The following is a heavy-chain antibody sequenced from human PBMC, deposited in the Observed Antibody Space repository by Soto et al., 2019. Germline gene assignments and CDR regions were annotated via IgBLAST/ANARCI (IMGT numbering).Heavy chain of an antibody. CDR3: ARGPFTIFGVAPAYDY. CDR1: GGSISSGGYY. J-gene: IGHJ4*02. Sequence: SETLSLTCTVSGGSISSGGYYWSWIRQHPGKGLEWIGYIYYSGSTYYNPSLKSRVTISVDTSKNQFSLKLSSVTAADAAVYYCARGPFTIFGVAPAYDYWGQGTLVTVSS. CDR2: IYYSGST. V-gene: IGHV4-31*03. D-gene: IGHD3-3*01.